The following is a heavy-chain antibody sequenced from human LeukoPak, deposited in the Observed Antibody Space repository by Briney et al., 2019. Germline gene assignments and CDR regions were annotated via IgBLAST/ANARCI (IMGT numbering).Heavy chain of an antibody. CDR1: GYTFTSYG. J-gene: IGHJ3*02. CDR2: ISAYNGNT. V-gene: IGHV1-18*01. Sequence: ASVKVSCKASGYTFTSYGISWVRQAPGQGLEWMGWISAYNGNTNYAQKLQSRVTMTTDTSTSTAYMELRSLRSDDTAVYYCARVCPFYDSSGYYLDAFDIWGQGTMVTVSS. CDR3: ARVCPFYDSSGYYLDAFDI. D-gene: IGHD3-22*01.